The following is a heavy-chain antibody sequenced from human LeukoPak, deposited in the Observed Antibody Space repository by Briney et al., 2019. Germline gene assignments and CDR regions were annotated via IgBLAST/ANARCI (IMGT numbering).Heavy chain of an antibody. CDR1: GFTFSSYD. CDR2: IGTAGDP. Sequence: GGSLRLSCAASGFTFSSYDMHWDRQATGKGLEWVSAIGTAGDPYYPGSVKGRFTISRENAKNSLYLQMNSLRAGDTAVYYCARDRNGAGLDYWGQGTLVTVSS. J-gene: IGHJ4*02. CDR3: ARDRNGAGLDY. D-gene: IGHD6-19*01. V-gene: IGHV3-13*05.